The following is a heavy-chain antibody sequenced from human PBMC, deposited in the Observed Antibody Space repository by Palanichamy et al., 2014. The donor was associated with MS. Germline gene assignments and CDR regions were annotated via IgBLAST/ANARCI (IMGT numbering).Heavy chain of an antibody. D-gene: IGHD6-13*01. Sequence: QVQLVQSGAEVKKPGASVKVSCKASGYTFTSYAMHWVRQAPGQRLEWMGWINAGNGNTKYSQKFQGRVTITRDTSASTAYMELSSLRSEDTAVYYCARDRHSSTSYNWFDPWGQGTLVTVSS. CDR2: INAGNGNT. CDR1: GYTFTSYA. V-gene: IGHV1-3*01. CDR3: ARDRHSSTSYNWFDP. J-gene: IGHJ5*02.